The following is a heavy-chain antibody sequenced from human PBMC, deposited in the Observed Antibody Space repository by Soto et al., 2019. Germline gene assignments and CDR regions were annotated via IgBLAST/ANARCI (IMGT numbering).Heavy chain of an antibody. Sequence: QLQQAGPGLVRPSETLSLTCSVSGGSITDNYWGWVRQTPGKGLEWIGYIYYTGITNYNPSLKRRVTMSLATSKNRLSLKLDSVTAADTAVYYCARALDYDFWGGRNWFDPWGQGTLVTVSS. J-gene: IGHJ5*02. CDR3: ARALDYDFWGGRNWFDP. D-gene: IGHD3-3*01. V-gene: IGHV4-59*01. CDR2: IYYTGIT. CDR1: GGSITDNY.